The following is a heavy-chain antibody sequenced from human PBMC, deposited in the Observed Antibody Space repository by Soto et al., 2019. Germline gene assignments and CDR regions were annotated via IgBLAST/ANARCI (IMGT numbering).Heavy chain of an antibody. J-gene: IGHJ6*02. CDR2: IYSNGDT. D-gene: IGHD6-6*01. CDR3: ARRGGSSSGYYYYAFDV. V-gene: IGHV4-59*06. CDR1: GGSISSYY. Sequence: PSETLSLTCTVSGGSISSYYWSWIRQHPGKGLEWIGYIYSNGDTYYNPSLKSRVTISVDTSKNQFSLNLTSVTGADTAVYYCARRGGSSSGYYYYAFDVWGQGTKVTVSS.